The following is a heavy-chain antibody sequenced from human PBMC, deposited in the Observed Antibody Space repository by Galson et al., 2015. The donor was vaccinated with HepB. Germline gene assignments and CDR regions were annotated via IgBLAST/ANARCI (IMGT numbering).Heavy chain of an antibody. Sequence: SLRLSCAASGFTFSSYAMSWVRQAPGKGLEWVSAISGSGGSTYYADSVKGRFTISRDNSKNTLYLQMNSLRAEDTAVYYCAKAGITMVPEFRWYFDLWGRGTLVTVSS. CDR1: GFTFSSYA. D-gene: IGHD3-10*01. J-gene: IGHJ2*01. V-gene: IGHV3-23*01. CDR3: AKAGITMVPEFRWYFDL. CDR2: ISGSGGST.